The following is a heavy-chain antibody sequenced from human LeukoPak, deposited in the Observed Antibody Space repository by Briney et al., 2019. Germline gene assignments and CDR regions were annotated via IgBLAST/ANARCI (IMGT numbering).Heavy chain of an antibody. V-gene: IGHV1-2*02. D-gene: IGHD3-9*01. CDR3: PRTEYDILNGYYSDY. Sequence: ASVKVSCKASGYTFSGYYMHWVRQAPGQGLEWMGWINPNSGGTNYAQKFQGRVTMTGDTSISTAYMELSRLRSDDTAFFYRPRTEYDILNGYYSDYWGQGTLVTVSS. CDR2: INPNSGGT. J-gene: IGHJ4*02. CDR1: GYTFSGYY.